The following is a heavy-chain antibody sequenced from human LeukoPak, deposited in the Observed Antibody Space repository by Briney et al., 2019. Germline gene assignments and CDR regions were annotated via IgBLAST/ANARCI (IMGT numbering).Heavy chain of an antibody. D-gene: IGHD1-26*01. J-gene: IGHJ4*02. CDR2: FYYSGST. Sequence: SETLSLTCTFTGGSFSTYYWSWIRQPPGKGLEWIGHFYYSGSTNYNPSLKSRVTISVDTSRNQFSLKLTSVTAADTAVYYCARGQGGNYYLNYFDYWGQGALVTVSS. CDR3: ARGQGGNYYLNYFDY. V-gene: IGHV4-59*01. CDR1: GGSFSTYY.